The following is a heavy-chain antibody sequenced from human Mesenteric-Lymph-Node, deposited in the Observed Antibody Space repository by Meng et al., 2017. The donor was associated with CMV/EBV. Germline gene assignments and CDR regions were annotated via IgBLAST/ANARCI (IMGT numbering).Heavy chain of an antibody. CDR2: VFSAGGSI. CDR1: GFAFSSYA. V-gene: IGHV3-23*03. Sequence: GESLKISCAASGFAFSSYAMTWVRQAPGKGLEWVSTVFSAGGSIYYADSVKGRFAISSDSSKNMLYLQMNSLGAEDTAVYYCARGLSYHPNWFELWGQGTLVTVSS. D-gene: IGHD3-16*01. CDR3: ARGLSYHPNWFEL. J-gene: IGHJ5*02.